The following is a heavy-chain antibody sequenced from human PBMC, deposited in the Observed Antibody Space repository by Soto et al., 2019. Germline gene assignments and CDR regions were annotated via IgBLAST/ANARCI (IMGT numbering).Heavy chain of an antibody. CDR1: GGSISNYY. D-gene: IGHD4-17*01. J-gene: IGHJ6*02. Sequence: SETLSLTCTVSGGSISNYYWTCVRQPAWKGLEWIGLMYTSGSTNYNPSLKSRVTMSVETSKNQFSLKLSSVTAADTAVYYCAREGYSDNYSYDYTLDGWGQGTTV. CDR2: MYTSGST. CDR3: AREGYSDNYSYDYTLDG. V-gene: IGHV4-4*07.